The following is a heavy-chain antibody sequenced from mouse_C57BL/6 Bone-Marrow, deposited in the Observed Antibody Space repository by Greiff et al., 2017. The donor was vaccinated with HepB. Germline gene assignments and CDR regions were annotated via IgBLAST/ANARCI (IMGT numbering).Heavy chain of an antibody. J-gene: IGHJ4*01. V-gene: IGHV1-49*01. D-gene: IGHD1-1*01. CDR2: FTMYSDAT. CDR3: AIGGTTHSGGYYAMDY. CDR1: YFAFMASA. Sequence: LKESGAELVRPGSSVKLSCKDSYFAFMASAMHWVKQRPGHGLEWIGSFTMYSDATEYSENFKGKATLTANTSSSTAYMELSSLTSEDSAVYYCAIGGTTHSGGYYAMDYWGQGTSVTVSS.